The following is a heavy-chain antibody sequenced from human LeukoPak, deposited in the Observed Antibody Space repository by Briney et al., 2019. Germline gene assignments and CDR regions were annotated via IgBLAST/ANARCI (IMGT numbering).Heavy chain of an antibody. CDR2: IYTSGST. V-gene: IGHV4-4*09. J-gene: IGHJ4*02. CDR3: ARQGGGNYYSGYFDY. CDR1: GGSISSYY. Sequence: SETLSLTCTVSGGSISSYYWSWIRQPPGKGLEWIGYIYTSGSTNYNPSLKSRVTISVDTSKNQFSLKLSSVTAADTAVYYCARQGGGNYYSGYFDYWGQGTLVTVSS. D-gene: IGHD1-26*01.